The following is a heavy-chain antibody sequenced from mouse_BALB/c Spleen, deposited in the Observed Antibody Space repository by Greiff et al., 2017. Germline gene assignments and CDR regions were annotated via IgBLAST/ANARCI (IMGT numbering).Heavy chain of an antibody. CDR2: IDPANGNT. J-gene: IGHJ4*01. CDR1: GFNIKDTY. Sequence: VQLQQSGAELVKPGASVKLSCTASGFNIKDTYMHWVKQRPEQGLEWIGRIDPANGNTKYDPKFQGKATITADTSSNTAYLQLSSLTSEDTAVYYCATTVVDAMDYWGQGTSVTVSS. V-gene: IGHV14-3*02. D-gene: IGHD1-1*01. CDR3: ATTVVDAMDY.